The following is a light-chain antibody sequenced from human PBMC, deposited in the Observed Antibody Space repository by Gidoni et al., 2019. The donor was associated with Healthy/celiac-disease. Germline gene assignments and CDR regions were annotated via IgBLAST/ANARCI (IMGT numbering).Light chain of an antibody. CDR1: QSISSY. CDR3: QQSYSTPQT. CDR2: AAS. J-gene: IGKJ1*01. V-gene: IGKV1-39*01. Sequence: DIQMTQSPSSLSASVGERVTIPCRSIQSISSYLNWYQQKPGKAPKLLIYAASSLQRGVPSRFSGSGSVTDFTLTISSLQPEDFATYYCQQSYSTPQTFGQGTKVEIK.